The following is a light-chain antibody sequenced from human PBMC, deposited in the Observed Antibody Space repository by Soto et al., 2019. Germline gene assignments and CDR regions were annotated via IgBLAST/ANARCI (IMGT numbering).Light chain of an antibody. Sequence: EIVMKLSPATLLMSPGERATLSCRASQSVSSNLAWYQQKPGQAPRLLIYGASTRATGLPARFSGSGSGTEFTLTVSSLQSEDFAVYYCQQYNNWPQVPPATFGPGTKVDIK. V-gene: IGKV3-15*01. J-gene: IGKJ3*01. CDR3: QQYNNWPQVPPAT. CDR2: GAS. CDR1: QSVSSN.